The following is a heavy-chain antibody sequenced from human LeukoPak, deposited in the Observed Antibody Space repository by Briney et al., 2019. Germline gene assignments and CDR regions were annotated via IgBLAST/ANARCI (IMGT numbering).Heavy chain of an antibody. CDR1: GYTFTSYG. CDR3: AGWELRMGDAFDI. D-gene: IGHD1-26*01. J-gene: IGHJ3*02. V-gene: IGHV1-18*01. CDR2: ISVYNGNT. Sequence: ASVKVSCKASGYTFTSYGISGVGQAPGQGLEWLGWISVYNGNTNYAQKLQGRVTMTTDTSTSTAYMELRSLRSEDTAVYYCAGWELRMGDAFDIWGQGTMVTVSS.